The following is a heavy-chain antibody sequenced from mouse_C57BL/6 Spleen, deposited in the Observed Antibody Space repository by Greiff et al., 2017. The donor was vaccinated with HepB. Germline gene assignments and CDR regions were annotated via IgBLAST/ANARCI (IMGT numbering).Heavy chain of an antibody. D-gene: IGHD2-4*01. CDR3: SGCCDYDGNY. V-gene: IGHV14-1*01. CDR2: IDPEDGDT. J-gene: IGHJ2*01. CDR1: GFNINDYY. Sequence: VQLQQSGAELVRPGASVKLSCTASGFNINDYYMHWVKQRPEQGLEWIGRIDPEDGDTEYAPKFQGKATMTADTSSNTAYLQRSSLTSEDYAVCYCSGCCDYDGNYWGQGTTLTVSS.